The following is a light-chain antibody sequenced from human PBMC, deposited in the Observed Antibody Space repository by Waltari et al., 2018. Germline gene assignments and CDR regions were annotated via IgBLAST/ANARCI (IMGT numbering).Light chain of an antibody. Sequence: QSVLTQPPSVAGAPGQGVTIPCSGSISNIGATTVNWYQQLPGRAPKLLIYNGNRRPSGVPDRFSESKSGTSDSLAITGLQSEDEADYYCATWDDSLSGPVFGGGTKLTVL. CDR1: ISNIGATT. CDR3: ATWDDSLSGPV. V-gene: IGLV1-44*01. CDR2: NGN. J-gene: IGLJ3*02.